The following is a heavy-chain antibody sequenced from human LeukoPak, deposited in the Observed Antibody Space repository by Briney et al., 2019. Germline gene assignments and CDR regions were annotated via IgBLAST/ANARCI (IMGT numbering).Heavy chain of an antibody. Sequence: GGSLRLSCAASGFTFSSYGMHWVRQAPGKGLEWVAFIRYDGSNKYYADSVKGRFTISRDNSKNTLYLQMNSLRAEDTAVYYCAKDDTIFGVVIIWTFDYWCQGTLVTVSS. J-gene: IGHJ4*02. V-gene: IGHV3-30*02. CDR2: IRYDGSNK. CDR3: AKDDTIFGVVIIWTFDY. D-gene: IGHD3-3*01. CDR1: GFTFSSYG.